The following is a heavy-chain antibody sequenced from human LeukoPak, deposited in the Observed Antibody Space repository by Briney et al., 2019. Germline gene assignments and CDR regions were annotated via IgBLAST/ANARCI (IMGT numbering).Heavy chain of an antibody. Sequence: GASVKVSCKASGYTFTGYYMHWVRQAPGQGLEWMGWMNPNSGNTGYAQKFQGRVTMTRNTSISTAYMELSSLRSEDTAVYYCARADYGDLDFDYWGQGTLVTVSS. CDR3: ARADYGDLDFDY. J-gene: IGHJ4*02. CDR2: MNPNSGNT. CDR1: GYTFTGYY. V-gene: IGHV1-8*02. D-gene: IGHD4-17*01.